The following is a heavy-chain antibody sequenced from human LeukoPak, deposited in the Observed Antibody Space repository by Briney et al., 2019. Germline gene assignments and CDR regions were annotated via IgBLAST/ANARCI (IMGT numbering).Heavy chain of an antibody. D-gene: IGHD6-13*01. Sequence: SVKVSCKASGGTFSSYAISWVRQAPGQGHEWMGGIIPIFGTANYAQKFQGRVTITTDESTSTAYMELSSLRSEDTAVYYCARDLGIAAAGTNWFDPWGQGTLVTVSS. CDR1: GGTFSSYA. V-gene: IGHV1-69*05. CDR3: ARDLGIAAAGTNWFDP. J-gene: IGHJ5*02. CDR2: IIPIFGTA.